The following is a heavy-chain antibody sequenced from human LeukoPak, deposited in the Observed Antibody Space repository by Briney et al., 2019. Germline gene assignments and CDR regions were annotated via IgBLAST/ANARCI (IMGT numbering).Heavy chain of an antibody. D-gene: IGHD3-22*01. V-gene: IGHV1-2*02. J-gene: IGHJ4*02. CDR3: ARDLSDSSGYLGY. CDR2: INPKSSGT. Sequence: ASVKVSCKASGYTFTGYYMHWVRQAPGQGLEWMGWINPKSSGTNYAQKFQGRVTMTRDTSISTAYMELSRLRSDDTAVYYCARDLSDSSGYLGYWGQGTLVTVSS. CDR1: GYTFTGYY.